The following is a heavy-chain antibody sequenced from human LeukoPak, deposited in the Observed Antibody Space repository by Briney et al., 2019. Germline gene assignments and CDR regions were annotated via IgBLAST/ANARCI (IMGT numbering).Heavy chain of an antibody. V-gene: IGHV3-21*01. CDR3: ARGHTAVTRHFDF. J-gene: IGHJ4*02. Sequence: PGGSLRLSCAASGFTVGSNYMNWVRQTPGKGLEWVSIISSGSSAIFSADALKGRFTISRDDAKNLLYLDMNSLRAEDTAVYYCARGHTAVTRHFDFWGQGTLVTVSS. D-gene: IGHD4-17*01. CDR1: GFTVGSNY. CDR2: ISSGSSAI.